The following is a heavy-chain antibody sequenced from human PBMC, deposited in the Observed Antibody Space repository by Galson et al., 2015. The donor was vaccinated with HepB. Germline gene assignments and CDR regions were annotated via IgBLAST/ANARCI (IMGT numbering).Heavy chain of an antibody. J-gene: IGHJ4*02. CDR3: AKDMGSGRPPDYFDY. CDR2: IWYDGSEK. D-gene: IGHD3-10*01. Sequence: SLRLSCAASGFTFSSYGMHWVRQAPGKGLEWVAVIWYDGSEKYYADSVKGRFTISRDNSKNTLYLQMNSLRAEDTAVYYCAKDMGSGRPPDYFDYWGQGTLVTVSS. V-gene: IGHV3-33*06. CDR1: GFTFSSYG.